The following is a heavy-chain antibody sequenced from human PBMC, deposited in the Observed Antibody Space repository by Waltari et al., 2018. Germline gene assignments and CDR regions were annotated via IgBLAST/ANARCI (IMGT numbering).Heavy chain of an antibody. J-gene: IGHJ4*02. V-gene: IGHV4-61*02. D-gene: IGHD3-22*01. CDR1: GGSISSGSYY. CDR3: AVAGSGYYRAFDY. CDR2: IYTSGST. Sequence: QVQLQESGPGLVKPSQTLSLTCTVSGGSISSGSYYWSWIRQPAGKGLEWIGRIYTSGSTNYNPSLKSRVTISVDTSKNQFSLKLSSVTAADTAVYYCAVAGSGYYRAFDYWGQGTLVTVSS.